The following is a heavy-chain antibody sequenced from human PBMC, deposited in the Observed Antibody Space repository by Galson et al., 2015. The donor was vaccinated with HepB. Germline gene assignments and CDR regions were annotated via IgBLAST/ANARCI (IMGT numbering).Heavy chain of an antibody. J-gene: IGHJ4*02. CDR1: GFTFSSYS. CDR3: TRVWELLGDY. CDR2: ISSSSTYI. V-gene: IGHV3-21*03. Sequence: SLRLSCAASGFTFSSYSMNWVRQAPGKGLEWVSSISSSSTYIYYADSVKGRFTISRDNAKNSLYLQMNSLKTEDTAVYYCTRVWELLGDYWGQGTLVTVSS. D-gene: IGHD1-26*01.